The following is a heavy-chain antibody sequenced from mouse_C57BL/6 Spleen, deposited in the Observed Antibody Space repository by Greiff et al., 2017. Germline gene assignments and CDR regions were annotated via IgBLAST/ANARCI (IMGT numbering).Heavy chain of an antibody. V-gene: IGHV1-82*01. CDR2: IYPGDGDT. D-gene: IGHD2-1*01. J-gene: IGHJ2*01. CDR3: ARRGYGNYFFDY. Sequence: VQLQQSGPELVKPGASVKISCKASGYAFSSSWMNWVKQRPGKGLEWIGRIYPGDGDTNYNGKFKSKATLTVDTSSSTAYMQLSSLTSEDSAVYYCARRGYGNYFFDYWGQGTTLTVSS. CDR1: GYAFSSSW.